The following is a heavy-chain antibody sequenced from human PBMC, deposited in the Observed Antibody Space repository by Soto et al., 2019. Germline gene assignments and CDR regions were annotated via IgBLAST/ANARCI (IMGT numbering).Heavy chain of an antibody. D-gene: IGHD2-15*01. CDR2: IYYSGST. V-gene: IGHV4-59*01. Sequence: SETLSLTCTVSGGSISSYYWSWIRQPPGKGLEWIGYIYYSGSTNYNPSLKSRVTISVDTSKNQFSLKLSSVTAADTAVYYCDRRAVYCCGGTSDQTCLDYGMDVWGQGTMVTVSS. CDR1: GGSISSYY. J-gene: IGHJ6*02. CDR3: DRRAVYCCGGTSDQTCLDYGMDV.